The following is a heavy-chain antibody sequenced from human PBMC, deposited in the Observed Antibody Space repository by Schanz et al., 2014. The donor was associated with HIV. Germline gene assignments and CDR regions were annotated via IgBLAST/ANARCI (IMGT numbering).Heavy chain of an antibody. CDR3: ARDNEERDIWTGNYYYYGMDV. CDR2: ISGGST. J-gene: IGHJ6*02. D-gene: IGHD3-9*01. CDR1: GFTFSNYA. V-gene: IGHV3-23*01. Sequence: EVQLLESGGGLVQPGGSLRLSCAASGFTFSNYAMTWVRQAPGKGLEWVSAISGGSTYYADSVKGRFTISRDNSKNTLYLHMSSLRVEDTAVYYCARDNEERDIWTGNYYYYGMDVWGQGTTVTVAS.